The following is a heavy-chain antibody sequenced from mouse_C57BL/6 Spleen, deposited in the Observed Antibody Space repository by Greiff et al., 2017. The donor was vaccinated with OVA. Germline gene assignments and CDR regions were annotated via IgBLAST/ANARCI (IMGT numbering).Heavy chain of an antibody. CDR1: GYTFTDYE. D-gene: IGHD1-2*01. J-gene: IGHJ3*01. V-gene: IGHV1-15*01. Sequence: VQLQQSGAELVRPGASVTLSCKASGYTFTDYEMHWVKQTPVHGLEWIGAIDPETGGTAYNQKFKGKAILTADKSSSTAYMELRSLTSEDSAVYYCTRSGVPLITTANGCAYWGQGTLVTVSA. CDR3: TRSGVPLITTANGCAY. CDR2: IDPETGGT.